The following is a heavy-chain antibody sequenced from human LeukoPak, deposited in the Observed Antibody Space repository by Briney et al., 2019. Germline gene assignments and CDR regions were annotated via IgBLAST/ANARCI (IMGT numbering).Heavy chain of an antibody. Sequence: PSETLSLTCTISGGSISNNHDYWGWIRQPPGKGLEWIGIIYYSGSTYYNPSLKSRVSISVDTSKNQFSLKLNSVTAADTAVYFCARDRGGYYYDNSGYKKSSPSRYCDLWGRGTLVTVSS. CDR1: GGSISNNHDY. CDR3: ARDRGGYYYDNSGYKKSSPSRYCDL. J-gene: IGHJ2*01. V-gene: IGHV4-39*07. D-gene: IGHD3-22*01. CDR2: IYYSGST.